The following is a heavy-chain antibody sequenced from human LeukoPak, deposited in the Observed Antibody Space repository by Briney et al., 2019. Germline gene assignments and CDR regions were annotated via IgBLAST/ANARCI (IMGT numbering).Heavy chain of an antibody. Sequence: SVKVSCKASGGTFSSYAISWVRQAPGQGLEWMGGIIPIFGTANYAQKFQGRVTITADESTSTAYMELSSLRSEDTALYYCARVGHYYGSGSSYTYYYYYMDVWGKGTAVTVSS. V-gene: IGHV1-69*13. J-gene: IGHJ6*03. D-gene: IGHD3-10*01. CDR2: IIPIFGTA. CDR1: GGTFSSYA. CDR3: ARVGHYYGSGSSYTYYYYYMDV.